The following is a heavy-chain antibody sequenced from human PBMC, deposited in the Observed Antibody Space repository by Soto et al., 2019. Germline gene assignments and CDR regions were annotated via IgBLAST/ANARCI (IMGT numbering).Heavy chain of an antibody. Sequence: GGSLRLSCAASGFTFSSYAMSWVRQAPGKGLEWVSVIYSGGSTYYADSVKGRFTISRDNSKNTLYLQMNGLRAEDTAVYYCAKGVPGIAVAGAGYFQHWGQGTLVTVSS. CDR3: AKGVPGIAVAGAGYFQH. CDR2: IYSGGST. D-gene: IGHD6-19*01. J-gene: IGHJ1*01. V-gene: IGHV3-23*03. CDR1: GFTFSSYA.